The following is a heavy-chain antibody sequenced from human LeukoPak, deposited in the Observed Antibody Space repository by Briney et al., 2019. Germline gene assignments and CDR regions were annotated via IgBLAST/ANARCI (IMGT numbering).Heavy chain of an antibody. J-gene: IGHJ4*02. Sequence: SETLSLTCTVSGGSISSSSYYWGWIRQPPGKGLEWIGSIYYSGSTYYNPSLKSRVTISVDTSKNQFSLKLSSVTAADTAVYYCARRLGLAAAFDYWGQGTLVTVSS. CDR3: ARRLGLAAAFDY. V-gene: IGHV4-39*01. D-gene: IGHD6-13*01. CDR1: GGSISSSSYY. CDR2: IYYSGST.